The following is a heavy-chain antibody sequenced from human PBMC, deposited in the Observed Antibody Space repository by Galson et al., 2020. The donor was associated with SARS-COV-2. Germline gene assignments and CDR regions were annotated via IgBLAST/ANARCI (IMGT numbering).Heavy chain of an antibody. CDR1: GDSFTSYG. CDR2: IGTYNGDR. Sequence: ASVKVSCKASGDSFTSYGISWVRQAPGQGLEWMGWIGTYNGDRNYARKLQGRVTLTTDTSTSITYMELRSLRSDDTAVYYCAGDLNYYGSGSYDDEFDIWGQGTMVTVSS. CDR3: AGDLNYYGSGSYDDEFDI. V-gene: IGHV1-18*04. J-gene: IGHJ3*02. D-gene: IGHD3-10*01.